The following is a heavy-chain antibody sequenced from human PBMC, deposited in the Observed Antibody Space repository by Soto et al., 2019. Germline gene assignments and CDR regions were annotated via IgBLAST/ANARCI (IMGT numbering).Heavy chain of an antibody. Sequence: GGSLRLSCAASGFTFGYYAMNWVRQAPGKGLEWVAVISSDGSNKYYADSVKGRFTISRDNSKDTLYLQMNSLRFEDTALYYCARQTTALPHYHYGMDVWGQGTTVTVSS. D-gene: IGHD1-1*01. CDR3: ARQTTALPHYHYGMDV. V-gene: IGHV3-30-3*01. CDR1: GFTFGYYA. CDR2: ISSDGSNK. J-gene: IGHJ6*02.